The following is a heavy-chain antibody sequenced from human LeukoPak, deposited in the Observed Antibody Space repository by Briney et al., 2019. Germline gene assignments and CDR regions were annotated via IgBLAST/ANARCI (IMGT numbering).Heavy chain of an antibody. CDR2: ISNSSSTI. Sequence: GGSLRLSCAASGFTFSSYSMNWVRQAPGKGLEWVSYISNSSSTIYYADSVKGRFTISRDNAKNSLYLQMNSLRAEDTAVYYCARDPNPSSWLPYYYYYMDVWGKGTTVTVSS. CDR1: GFTFSSYS. CDR3: ARDPNPSSWLPYYYYYMDV. J-gene: IGHJ6*03. D-gene: IGHD6-13*01. V-gene: IGHV3-48*01.